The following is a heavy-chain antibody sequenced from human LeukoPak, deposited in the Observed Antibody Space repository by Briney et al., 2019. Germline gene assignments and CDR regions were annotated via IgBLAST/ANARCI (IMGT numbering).Heavy chain of an antibody. V-gene: IGHV4-61*01. CDR2: IYYSGST. J-gene: IGHJ6*02. D-gene: IGHD6-19*01. CDR3: ARVGYSSGWYPYYYGMDV. CDR1: GGSISSSSYY. Sequence: PSETLSLTCTVSGGSISSSSYYWSWIRQPPGKGLEWIGYIYYSGSTNYNPSLKSRVTISVDTSKNQFSLKLSSVTAADTAVYYCARVGYSSGWYPYYYGMDVWGQGTTVTVSS.